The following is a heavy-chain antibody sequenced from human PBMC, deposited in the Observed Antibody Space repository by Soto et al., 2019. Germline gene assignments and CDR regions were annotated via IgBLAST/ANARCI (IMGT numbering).Heavy chain of an antibody. J-gene: IGHJ4*02. CDR2: IYYSGST. CDR3: AREVEYSSSSGEGYFDY. D-gene: IGHD6-6*01. CDR1: GGSISSYY. V-gene: IGHV4-59*01. Sequence: SETLSLTCTVSGGSISSYYWSWIRQPPGKGLEWIGYIYYSGSTNYNPSLKSRVTISVDTSKNQFSLKLSSVTAADTAVYYCAREVEYSSSSGEGYFDYWGQGTLVIVSS.